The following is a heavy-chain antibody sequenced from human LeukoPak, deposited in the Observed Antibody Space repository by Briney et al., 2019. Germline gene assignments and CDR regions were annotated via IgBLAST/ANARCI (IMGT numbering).Heavy chain of an antibody. CDR2: ISGSGSNT. Sequence: AGGSLRLSCAASGFTFSTYAMSWVRQAPGKGLEWVSAISGSGSNTYHADSVKGRFTISRDNSKNTLYLQMNSLRAEDTAVYYCAKGGWSSYFDYWGQGTLVTVSS. J-gene: IGHJ4*02. CDR3: AKGGWSSYFDY. V-gene: IGHV3-23*01. CDR1: GFTFSTYA.